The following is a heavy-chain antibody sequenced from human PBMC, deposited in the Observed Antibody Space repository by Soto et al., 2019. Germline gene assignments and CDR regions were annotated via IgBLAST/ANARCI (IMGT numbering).Heavy chain of an antibody. J-gene: IGHJ5*02. V-gene: IGHV1-58*01. CDR3: AAPPIVGAVRVDP. CDR1: GFTFTSSA. CDR2: IVVGSGNT. Sequence: QLQLVQSGPEVKKPGTSVKVSCKASGFTFTSSAVQWVRQARGQRLEWIGWIVVGSGNTNYAQKFQERVTITRDMSTSTAYMELSSLRSEDTAVYYCAAPPIVGAVRVDPWGQGTLVTVSS. D-gene: IGHD1-26*01.